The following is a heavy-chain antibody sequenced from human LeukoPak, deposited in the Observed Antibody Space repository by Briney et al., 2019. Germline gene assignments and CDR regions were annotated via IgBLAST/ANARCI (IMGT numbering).Heavy chain of an antibody. D-gene: IGHD6-13*01. CDR2: INPNSGGT. Sequence: ASVKVSCKASGYTFTGCYMHWVRQAPGQGLEWMGWINPNSGGTNYAQKFQGRVTMTRDTSISTAYMELSRLRSDDTAVYYCATSRRWNVAAAVFDYWGQGTLVTVSS. CDR3: ATSRRWNVAAAVFDY. J-gene: IGHJ4*02. CDR1: GYTFTGCY. V-gene: IGHV1-2*02.